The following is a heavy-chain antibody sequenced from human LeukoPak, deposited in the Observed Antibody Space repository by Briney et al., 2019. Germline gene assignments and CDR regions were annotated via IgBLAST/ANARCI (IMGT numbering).Heavy chain of an antibody. CDR2: ISWNSGSI. J-gene: IGHJ4*02. V-gene: IGHV3-9*01. Sequence: PGGSLRLSCAASGFTFDDYAMHWVRQAPGKGLEWVSGISWNSGSIGYADSVKGRFTISRDNAKNSLYLQMNSLRAEDTALYYCAKGFSVVVPAAHFDYWGQGTLVIVSS. CDR3: AKGFSVVVPAAHFDY. CDR1: GFTFDDYA. D-gene: IGHD2-2*01.